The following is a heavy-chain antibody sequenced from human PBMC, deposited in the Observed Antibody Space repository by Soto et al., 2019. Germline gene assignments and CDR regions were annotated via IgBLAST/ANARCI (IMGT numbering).Heavy chain of an antibody. J-gene: IGHJ6*04. V-gene: IGHV1-69*13. CDR1: GVTFNNYP. D-gene: IGHD5-12*01. CDR2: SIPIFGTA. Sequence: SVKVSGKASGVTFNNYPITWVRQAPGEGLEWMGGSIPIFGTANYAQNFQGRVTISVDESTSTAYMELSSLRSEETAVYYCARGRGYSGDDHYYYFDMDVWGKGTTVTVSS. CDR3: ARGRGYSGDDHYYYFDMDV.